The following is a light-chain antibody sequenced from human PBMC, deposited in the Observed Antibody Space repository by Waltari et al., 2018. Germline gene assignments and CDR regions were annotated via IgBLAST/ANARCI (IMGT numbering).Light chain of an antibody. CDR2: DVT. CDR3: YSYAGCYTFV. Sequence: QSALTQPRSVSGSPGQSVTISCTGTSGNVGGYDYVSWYQQHPGKAPKLMIYDVTKRPPGVPDRFSGSKSGNTAFLTISGLQAEDEADYHCYSYAGCYTFVFGPGTKLAVL. J-gene: IGLJ2*01. CDR1: SGNVGGYDY. V-gene: IGLV2-11*01.